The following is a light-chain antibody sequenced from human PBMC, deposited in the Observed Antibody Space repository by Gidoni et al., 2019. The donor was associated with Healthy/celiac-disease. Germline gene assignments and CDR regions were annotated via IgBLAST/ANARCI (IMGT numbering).Light chain of an antibody. J-gene: IGLJ3*02. CDR1: ALPKQY. CDR2: KDS. V-gene: IGLV3-25*03. CDR3: QSADSSGTPNWV. Sequence: SYELTHPPSVSVSPGQTARITCSGDALPKQYAYWYQQKPGQAPVLVIYKDSERPSGIPERFSGSSSGTTVTLTISGVQAEDEADYYCQSADSSGTPNWVFGGGTNLTVL.